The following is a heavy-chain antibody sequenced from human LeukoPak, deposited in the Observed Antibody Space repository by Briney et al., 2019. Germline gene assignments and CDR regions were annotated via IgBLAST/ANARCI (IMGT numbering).Heavy chain of an antibody. J-gene: IGHJ4*02. CDR3: ARVISVSGCYYLDY. V-gene: IGHV4-4*07. CDR2: IYTSGST. Sequence: TSETLSLTCTVSGGSISSYYWSWIRQPAGKGLEWIGRIYTSGSTNYNPSLKSRVTMSVDTSKNQFSLKLSSVTAADTAVYYCARVISVSGCYYLDYWGQGTLVTVSS. D-gene: IGHD3-22*01. CDR1: GGSISSYY.